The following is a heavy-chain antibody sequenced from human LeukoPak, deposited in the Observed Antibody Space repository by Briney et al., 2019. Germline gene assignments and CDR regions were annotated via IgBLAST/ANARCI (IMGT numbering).Heavy chain of an antibody. V-gene: IGHV7-4-1*02. D-gene: IGHD3-22*01. Sequence: ASVKVSCKASGYTFTRYAMNWVRQAPGQGLEWLGWINTNSGKPTYAQGFTGRFAFSLDTSVSTAYLQISSLKAGDTAVYYCARYYYDSSGNGNYLDYWGQGTLVTVSS. CDR3: ARYYYDSSGNGNYLDY. CDR1: GYTFTRYA. CDR2: INTNSGKP. J-gene: IGHJ4*02.